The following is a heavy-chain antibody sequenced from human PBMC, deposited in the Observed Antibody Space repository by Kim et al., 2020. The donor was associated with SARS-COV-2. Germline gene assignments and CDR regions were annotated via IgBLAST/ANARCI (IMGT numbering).Heavy chain of an antibody. CDR3: ASRDCGGDCPILPGNYYGMDV. J-gene: IGHJ6*02. CDR1: GGTFSSYA. Sequence: SVKVSCKASGGTFSSYAISWVRQAPGQGLEWMGGIIPIFGTANYAQKFQGRVTITADESTSTAYMELSSLRSEDTAVYYCASRDCGGDCPILPGNYYGMDVWGQGTTVTVSS. D-gene: IGHD2-21*02. V-gene: IGHV1-69*13. CDR2: IIPIFGTA.